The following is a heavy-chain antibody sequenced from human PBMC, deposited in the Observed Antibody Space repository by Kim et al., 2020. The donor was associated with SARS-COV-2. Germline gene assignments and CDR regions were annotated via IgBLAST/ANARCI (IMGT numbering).Heavy chain of an antibody. J-gene: IGHJ4*02. CDR2: IYSGGST. D-gene: IGHD5-12*01. V-gene: IGHV3-66*01. Sequence: GGSLRLSCAASGFTVSSNYMSWVRQAPGKGLEWVSVIYSGGSTYYADSVKGRFTISRDNSKNTLYLQMNSLRAEDTAVYYCARDPEGVATLSPLGDYWGQGTLVTVSS. CDR3: ARDPEGVATLSPLGDY. CDR1: GFTVSSNY.